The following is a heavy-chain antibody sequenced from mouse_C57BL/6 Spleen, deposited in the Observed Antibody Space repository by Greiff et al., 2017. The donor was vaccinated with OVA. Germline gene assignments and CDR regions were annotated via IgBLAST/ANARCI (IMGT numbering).Heavy chain of an antibody. CDR2: IDPSDSYT. D-gene: IGHD2-5*01. J-gene: IGHJ2*01. Sequence: QVQLKQPGAELVMPGASVKLSCKASGYTFTSYWMHWVKQRPGQGLEWIGEIDPSDSYTNYNQKFKGKSTLTVDKSSSTAYMQRSSLTSEDSAVYYCARSLAYYSNYYLDYWGQGTTLTVSS. V-gene: IGHV1-69*01. CDR1: GYTFTSYW. CDR3: ARSLAYYSNYYLDY.